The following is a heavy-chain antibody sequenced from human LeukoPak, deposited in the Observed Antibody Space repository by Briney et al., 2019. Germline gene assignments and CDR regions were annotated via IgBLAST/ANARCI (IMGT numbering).Heavy chain of an antibody. Sequence: ASVKVSCKASGYTFTTFDINWVRQATGQGLEWMGWMNPNSGNTGYTQKFQGRVTMTRNTSISTAYMELSSLRSEDTAVYYCARGRGSGHKENWFDPWGQGTLVTVSS. V-gene: IGHV1-8*01. CDR2: MNPNSGNT. CDR3: ARGRGSGHKENWFDP. D-gene: IGHD6-19*01. CDR1: GYTFTTFD. J-gene: IGHJ5*02.